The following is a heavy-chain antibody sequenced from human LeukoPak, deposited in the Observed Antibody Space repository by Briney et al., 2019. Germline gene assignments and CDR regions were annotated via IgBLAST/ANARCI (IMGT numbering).Heavy chain of an antibody. D-gene: IGHD1-26*01. Sequence: PSETLSLACTVSGGSINSGTFYWGWIRQPPGKGVEWIGSMYYDGSSYYNPSLKSRVTTSVDTSKNQFSLKLTSVTAADTAVYFCARRSDSGSDDGEDYFDYWGQGTLVTVSS. V-gene: IGHV4-39*01. CDR3: ARRSDSGSDDGEDYFDY. J-gene: IGHJ4*02. CDR2: MYYDGSS. CDR1: GGSINSGTFY.